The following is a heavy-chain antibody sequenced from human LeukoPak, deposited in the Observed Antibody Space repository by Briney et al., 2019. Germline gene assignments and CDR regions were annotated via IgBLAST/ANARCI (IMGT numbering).Heavy chain of an antibody. CDR3: ARDTSGYYGRYEH. V-gene: IGHV4-59*01. D-gene: IGHD3-3*01. J-gene: IGHJ4*02. Sequence: PSETLSLTCDASGASISDKFWSWIRHPPGKGLEWIGYISYTGTTNYNPSLQSRVTISVDTSKNQLSLKVTSMTAADTAVYYCARDTSGYYGRYEHWGQGTLVTVSS. CDR1: GASISDKF. CDR2: ISYTGTT.